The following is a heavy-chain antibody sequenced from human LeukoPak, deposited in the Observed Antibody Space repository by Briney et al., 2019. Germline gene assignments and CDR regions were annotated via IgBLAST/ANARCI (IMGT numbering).Heavy chain of an antibody. CDR2: ISWNSGSI. CDR1: GFTFDDYA. J-gene: IGHJ6*02. V-gene: IGHV3-9*01. CDR3: AKDVDTAMVTGGMDV. D-gene: IGHD5-18*01. Sequence: GRSLRLSCAASGFTFDDYAMRWVRQAPGKGLEWVSGISWNSGSIGYADSVKGRFTISRDNAKNSLYLQMNSLRAEDTALYYCAKDVDTAMVTGGMDVWGQGTTVTVSS.